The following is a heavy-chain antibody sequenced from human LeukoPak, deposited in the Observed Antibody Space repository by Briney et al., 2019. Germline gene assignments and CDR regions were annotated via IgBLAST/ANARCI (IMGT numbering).Heavy chain of an antibody. CDR1: GFSVTNNY. CDR2: FYVGGAT. CDR3: AKEGLRGSQYYFDY. Sequence: PGGSLRLSCAVSGFSVTNNYMSWVRQAPGKGLEWVSVFYVGGATYYADSVKGRFTISRDNSKNTLYLQMNSLRADDTAVYYCAKEGLRGSQYYFDYWGQGTLVTVSS. V-gene: IGHV3-53*05. J-gene: IGHJ4*02. D-gene: IGHD5/OR15-5a*01.